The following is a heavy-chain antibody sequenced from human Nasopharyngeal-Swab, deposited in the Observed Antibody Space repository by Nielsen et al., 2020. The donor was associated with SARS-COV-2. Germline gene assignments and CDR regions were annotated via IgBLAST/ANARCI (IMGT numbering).Heavy chain of an antibody. CDR1: GFTFRSYW. Sequence: GESLKISCAASGFTFRSYWMHWVRQVPGEGLVWVSRIDTDGSVTNYADSVQGRFTISRDNAKNSLYLQMNSLRAEDTAIYYCGRDLDGYGGSWGQGALVIVSS. D-gene: IGHD5-24*01. CDR2: IDTDGSVT. CDR3: GRDLDGYGGS. V-gene: IGHV3-74*01. J-gene: IGHJ5*02.